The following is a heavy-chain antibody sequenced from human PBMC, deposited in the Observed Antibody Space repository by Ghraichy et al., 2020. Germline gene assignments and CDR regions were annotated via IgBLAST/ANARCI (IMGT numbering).Heavy chain of an antibody. CDR1: GFTFTNYA. CDR3: ARDGPRYCSGASCYGV. V-gene: IGHV3-30*01. CDR2: ISFDGSNK. J-gene: IGHJ4*02. D-gene: IGHD2-15*01. Sequence: GESLRLSCAASGFTFTNYAMHWVRQAPGKGLEWVAFISFDGSNKYYADSVRGRFTTSRDNSKNMLDLQMNSLRAEDTAVYYCARDGPRYCSGASCYGVWGQGTLVTVSS.